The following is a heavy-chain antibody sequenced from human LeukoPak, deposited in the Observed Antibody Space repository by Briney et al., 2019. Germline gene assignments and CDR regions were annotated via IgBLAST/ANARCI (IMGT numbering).Heavy chain of an antibody. CDR3: ASGRLEWLSHYYYYGMDV. CDR1: GYTFTGYY. J-gene: IGHJ6*02. CDR2: INPNSGGT. V-gene: IGHV1-2*06. Sequence: ASVKVSCKASGYTFTGYYMHWVRQAPGQGLEWMGRINPNSGGTNYAQKFQGRVTMTRDTSISTAYMELSRLRSDDTAVYYCASGRLEWLSHYYYYGMDVWGQGTTVTVSS. D-gene: IGHD3-3*01.